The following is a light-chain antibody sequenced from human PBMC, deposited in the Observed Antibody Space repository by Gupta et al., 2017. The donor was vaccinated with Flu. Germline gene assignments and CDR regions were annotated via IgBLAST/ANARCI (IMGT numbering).Light chain of an antibody. V-gene: IGLV3-21*02. CDR3: QVWDSSTYHWV. J-gene: IGLJ3*02. Sequence: GQTATISGGGNDMESKSVHWYQQKPGQAPVLVVYGDSDRPSGIPQRFSGSNSENTATLTISRVEAGDEADYYCQVWDSSTYHWVFGGGTKLTVL. CDR1: DMESKS. CDR2: GDS.